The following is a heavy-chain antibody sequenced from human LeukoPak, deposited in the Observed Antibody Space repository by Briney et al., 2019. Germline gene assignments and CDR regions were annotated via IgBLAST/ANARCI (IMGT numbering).Heavy chain of an antibody. V-gene: IGHV3-23*01. J-gene: IGHJ4*02. D-gene: IGHD5-24*01. CDR3: AKEKEGEMATKPFDY. Sequence: GGSLRLSCAASGFTFSSYAMSWVRQAPGKGLEWVSGFIGSGGSTYYAASVKGRVTISRDNSKNTMYLQMNSLRAEDTAVYYCAKEKEGEMATKPFDYWGQGTLVTVSS. CDR2: FIGSGGST. CDR1: GFTFSSYA.